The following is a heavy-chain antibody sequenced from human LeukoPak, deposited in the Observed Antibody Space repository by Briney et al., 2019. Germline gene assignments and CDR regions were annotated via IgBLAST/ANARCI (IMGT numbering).Heavy chain of an antibody. CDR2: INSDGSST. D-gene: IGHD2-2*01. V-gene: IGHV3-74*01. J-gene: IGHJ4*02. CDR3: AKKCPSRSALGY. Sequence: GGSLRLSCAASGFTFSSYWMHWVRQDPGKGLVWVSRINSDGSSTTYADSVKGRFTISRDNAKNTLYLQMNSLRAEDTAVYYCAKKCPSRSALGYWGQGTLVTVSS. CDR1: GFTFSSYW.